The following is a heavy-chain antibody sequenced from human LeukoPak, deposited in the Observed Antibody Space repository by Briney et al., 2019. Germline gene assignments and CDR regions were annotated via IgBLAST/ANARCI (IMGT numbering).Heavy chain of an antibody. D-gene: IGHD3-9*01. CDR1: GYTFTSYY. Sequence: ASVKVSCKASGYTFTSYYMHWVRQAPGQGLEWMGIINPSGGSTSYAQKFHGRVTMTRDTSTSTVYMELSSLRSEDTAVYYCARGRRTYYDILTGYFTYWGQGTLVTVSS. CDR3: ARGRRTYYDILTGYFTY. V-gene: IGHV1-46*01. J-gene: IGHJ4*02. CDR2: INPSGGST.